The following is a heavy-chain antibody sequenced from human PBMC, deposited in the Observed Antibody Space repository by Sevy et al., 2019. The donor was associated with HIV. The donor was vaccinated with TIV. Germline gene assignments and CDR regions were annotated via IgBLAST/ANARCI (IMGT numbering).Heavy chain of an antibody. CDR3: ARLQRFCSGGSCYVLDY. CDR1: GFTFSSYG. Sequence: GGSLRLSCAASGFTFSSYGMHWVRQSPGKGLEWVAFIRYDGSNKYYADSVKGRFTISRDNSKNTLYLQMNSLRAEDTAVYYCARLQRFCSGGSCYVLDYWGQGTLVTVSS. J-gene: IGHJ4*02. V-gene: IGHV3-30*02. D-gene: IGHD2-15*01. CDR2: IRYDGSNK.